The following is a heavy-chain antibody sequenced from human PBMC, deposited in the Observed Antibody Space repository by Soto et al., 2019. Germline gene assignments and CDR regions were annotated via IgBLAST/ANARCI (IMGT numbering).Heavy chain of an antibody. V-gene: IGHV3-33*01. J-gene: IGHJ6*02. CDR3: ARDGRGAVAAHWVYYYYGMDV. CDR1: GFTFSSYG. D-gene: IGHD6-19*01. CDR2: IWYDGSNK. Sequence: QVQLVESGGGVVQPGRSLRLSCAASGFTFSSYGMHWVRQAPGKGLEWVAVIWYDGSNKYYADSVNGRFTISRDNSKHTQYLQMNGLRAEDTAVYYCARDGRGAVAAHWVYYYYGMDVWGQGTTVTVFS.